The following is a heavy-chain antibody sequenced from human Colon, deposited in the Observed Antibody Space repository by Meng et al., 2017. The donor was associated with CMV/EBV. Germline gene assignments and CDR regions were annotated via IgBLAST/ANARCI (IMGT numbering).Heavy chain of an antibody. D-gene: IGHD3-22*01. Sequence: AGSLCLSCTVSGGSLSSNSYYWGWIRQPPGKGLEWIGNIYYSGNTYYNPSLKSRVTTSVDMSKNQFSLKLSSVTAADTAVYYCARSRLMRGYCDYWGQGTLVTVSS. CDR1: GGSLSSNSYY. J-gene: IGHJ4*02. V-gene: IGHV4-39*07. CDR3: ARSRLMRGYCDY. CDR2: IYYSGNT.